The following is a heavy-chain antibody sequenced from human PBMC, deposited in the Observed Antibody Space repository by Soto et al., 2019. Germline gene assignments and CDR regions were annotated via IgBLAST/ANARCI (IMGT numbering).Heavy chain of an antibody. CDR1: GGTFSSYA. D-gene: IGHD2-2*01. J-gene: IGHJ5*02. CDR2: IIPIFGTA. Sequence: SVKVSCEASGGTFSSYAISWVRQAPGQGLEWMGGIIPIFGTANYAQKFQGRVTITADESTSTAYMELSSLRSEDTAVYYCARWVVVVPAAMRGWLDPWGQGTLVTVSS. CDR3: ARWVVVVPAAMRGWLDP. V-gene: IGHV1-69*13.